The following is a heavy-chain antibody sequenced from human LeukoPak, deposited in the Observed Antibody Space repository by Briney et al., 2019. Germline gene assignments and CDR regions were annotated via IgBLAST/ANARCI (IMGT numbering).Heavy chain of an antibody. V-gene: IGHV3-48*03. CDR3: ARSSDYGDYVGQVFDY. CDR2: ISSSGSTI. J-gene: IGHJ4*02. Sequence: GGSLRLSCAASGFTFSSYEMNWVRQAPGKRLEGVSYISSSGSTIYYEDSVTGRFTISRDNAKNSLYLQMNSLRAEDTAVYYCARSSDYGDYVGQVFDYWGQGTLVTVSS. D-gene: IGHD4-17*01. CDR1: GFTFSSYE.